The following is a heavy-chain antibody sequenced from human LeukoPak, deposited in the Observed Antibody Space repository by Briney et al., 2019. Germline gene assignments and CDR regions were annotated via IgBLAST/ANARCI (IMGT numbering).Heavy chain of an antibody. V-gene: IGHV4-61*02. CDR3: ARQGIRNSSGWPGGFDY. Sequence: SETLSLTCTVSGGSISSGSYYWSWIRQPAGKGLEWIGRIYTSGSTNYNPSLKSRVTISVDTSKNQFSLKLSSVTAADTAVYYCARQGIRNSSGWPGGFDYWGQGTLVTVSS. CDR2: IYTSGST. J-gene: IGHJ4*02. D-gene: IGHD6-19*01. CDR1: GGSISSGSYY.